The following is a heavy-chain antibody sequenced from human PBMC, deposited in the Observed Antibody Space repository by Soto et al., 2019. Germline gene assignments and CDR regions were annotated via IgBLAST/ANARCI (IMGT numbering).Heavy chain of an antibody. V-gene: IGHV4-31*03. J-gene: IGHJ5*02. CDR1: GASITTAYY. CDR2: IYYTGST. Sequence: SETLSLTCTVSGASITTAYYWTWVRQHPVKGLEWIGHIYYTGSTYYNPSLKSRLNISLDTSKNQFSLQLESVTAADTAIYFCAGGSRFDPWGQGTLVTVSS. D-gene: IGHD1-26*01. CDR3: AGGSRFDP.